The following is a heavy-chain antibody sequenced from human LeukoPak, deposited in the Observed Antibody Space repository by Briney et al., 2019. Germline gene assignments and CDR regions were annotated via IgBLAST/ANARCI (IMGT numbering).Heavy chain of an antibody. Sequence: GGSLRLSCTGSGFTFSSHWMSWVRQAPGKGAEWVAHIKQDGSDIYYVDSVKGRFTISRDNAKNSLYLQMNSLRAEDTAVYFCARGSSRSGAVYDYWGQGTLVTVSS. CDR3: ARGSSRSGAVYDY. V-gene: IGHV3-7*01. J-gene: IGHJ4*02. CDR1: GFTFSSHW. CDR2: IKQDGSDI. D-gene: IGHD6-25*01.